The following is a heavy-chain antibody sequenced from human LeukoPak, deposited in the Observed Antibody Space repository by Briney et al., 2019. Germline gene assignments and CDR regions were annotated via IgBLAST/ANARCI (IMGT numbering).Heavy chain of an antibody. CDR3: ASPRPGYYYDSSGSYYFDY. J-gene: IGHJ4*02. CDR1: GGTFSSYA. Sequence: ASVKVSCKASGGTFSSYAISWMRQAPGQGLEWMGGIIPIFGTANYAQKFQGRVTITTDESTSTAYMELSSLRSEDTAVYYCASPRPGYYYDSSGSYYFDYWGQGTLVTVSS. D-gene: IGHD3-22*01. CDR2: IIPIFGTA. V-gene: IGHV1-69*05.